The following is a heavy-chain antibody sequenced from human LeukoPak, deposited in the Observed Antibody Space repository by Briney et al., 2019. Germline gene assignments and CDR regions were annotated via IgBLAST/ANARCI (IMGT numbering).Heavy chain of an antibody. D-gene: IGHD7-27*01. Sequence: PSQTLSLTCTVSGGSISSGDYYWSWIRQPPGKGLEWIGYIYYSGSTYYNPSLKSRVTISVDTSKNQFSLKLSSVTVADTAVYYCARFSPRAMGNYLDFWGQGTLVTVSS. CDR1: GGSISSGDYY. V-gene: IGHV4-30-4*01. J-gene: IGHJ4*02. CDR2: IYYSGST. CDR3: ARFSPRAMGNYLDF.